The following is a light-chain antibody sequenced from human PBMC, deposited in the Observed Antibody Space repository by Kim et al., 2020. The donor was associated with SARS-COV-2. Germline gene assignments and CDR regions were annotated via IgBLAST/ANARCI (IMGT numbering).Light chain of an antibody. CDR1: QGIRNG. V-gene: IGKV1-6*01. CDR2: AAS. J-gene: IGKJ2*03. Sequence: AIQMTQSPSSLSASVGDRVTITCRASQGIRNGLGWYQQKPGKAPKLLIYAASSLQSGVPSRFSGSGSGTDFTLTISSLQPDDFATYYCLQDDNYPRSFGQGTKLEI. CDR3: LQDDNYPRS.